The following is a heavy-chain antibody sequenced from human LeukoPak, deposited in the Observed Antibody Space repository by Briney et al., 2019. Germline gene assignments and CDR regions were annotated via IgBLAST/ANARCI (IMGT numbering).Heavy chain of an antibody. CDR3: ARHGPNRKYRTGLDF. J-gene: IGHJ4*02. CDR1: GGTFSSYA. CDR2: IIPIFGTA. V-gene: IGHV1-69*13. D-gene: IGHD3/OR15-3a*01. Sequence: SVKVSCKASGGTFSSYAISWVRQAPGQGLEWMGGIIPIFGTANYAQKFQGRVTITADESTSTAYMELSSLRSEDTAVYYCARHGPNRKYRTGLDFWGQGTLVTVSS.